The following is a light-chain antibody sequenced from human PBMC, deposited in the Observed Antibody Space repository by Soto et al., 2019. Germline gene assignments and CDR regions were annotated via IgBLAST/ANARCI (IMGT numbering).Light chain of an antibody. Sequence: DTQMTQSPSSLSASVGDRVTLTCRASQNSSDYLNWYLQEPGKAPKLLIYAASTLVRGVPSRFRGSGSGTDFSLTISSLQPEDFATYYCQQTYTSPYTFGQGTKLEIK. V-gene: IGKV1-39*01. J-gene: IGKJ2*01. CDR1: QNSSDY. CDR2: AAS. CDR3: QQTYTSPYT.